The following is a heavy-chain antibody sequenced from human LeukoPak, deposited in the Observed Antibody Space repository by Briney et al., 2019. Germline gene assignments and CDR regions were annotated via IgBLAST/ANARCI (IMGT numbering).Heavy chain of an antibody. CDR2: ISAYNGNT. CDR3: ARAVTIFGVVTRLDP. CDR1: GYTFTSYG. Sequence: ASVKVSCKASGYTFTSYGISWVRQAPGQGLEWMGWISAYNGNTSYAQKLQGRVTMTTDTSTSTAYMELRSLRSDDTAVYYCARAVTIFGVVTRLDPWGQGTLVTVSS. V-gene: IGHV1-18*01. D-gene: IGHD3-3*01. J-gene: IGHJ5*02.